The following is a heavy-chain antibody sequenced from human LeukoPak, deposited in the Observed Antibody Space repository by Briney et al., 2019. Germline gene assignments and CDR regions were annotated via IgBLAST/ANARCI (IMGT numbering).Heavy chain of an antibody. CDR2: IRYDGIVT. V-gene: IGHV3-74*01. CDR3: SRDSLSSCGGDCYSGLDV. CDR1: EFTFSNYC. J-gene: IGHJ6*02. Sequence: PGGSLRLSCVASEFTFSNYCIHWVRKPPGKGLVWVSRIRYDGIVTNYADSVKGRFTISRDNAKNTLYLQMNSLRAEDTAVYYCSRDSLSSCGGDCYSGLDVWGQGTTVTVSS. D-gene: IGHD2-21*02.